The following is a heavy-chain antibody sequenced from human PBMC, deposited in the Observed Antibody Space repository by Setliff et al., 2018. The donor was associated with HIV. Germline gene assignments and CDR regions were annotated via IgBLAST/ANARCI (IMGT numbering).Heavy chain of an antibody. CDR2: INHSGST. Sequence: PSETLSLTCAFYGGSFTGDYWSWVRQPPGKGLEWIGEINHSGSTNYNPSLKSRVTISRDPSTKQFSLKMTSVTAADTAVYYCPRETSVTPVGLDHWGQGTLVTVPS. J-gene: IGHJ1*01. CDR1: GGSFTGDY. D-gene: IGHD1-1*01. CDR3: PRETSVTPVGLDH. V-gene: IGHV4-34*01.